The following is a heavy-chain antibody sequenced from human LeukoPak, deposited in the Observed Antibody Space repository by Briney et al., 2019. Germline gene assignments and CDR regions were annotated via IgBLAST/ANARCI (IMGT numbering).Heavy chain of an antibody. V-gene: IGHV1-2*02. Sequence: ASVKVSCKASGYTFTSYDINWVRQATGQGLEWMGWINPNSGGTNYAQKFQGRVTMTRDTSISTAYMELSRLRSDDTAVYYCARLEDGGYCSGGSCYKNYWGQGTLVTVSS. CDR1: GYTFTSYD. CDR2: INPNSGGT. CDR3: ARLEDGGYCSGGSCYKNY. J-gene: IGHJ4*02. D-gene: IGHD2-15*01.